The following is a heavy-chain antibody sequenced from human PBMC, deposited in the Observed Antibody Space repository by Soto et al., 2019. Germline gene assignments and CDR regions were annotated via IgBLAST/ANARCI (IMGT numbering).Heavy chain of an antibody. Sequence: GGSLRLSCVASTLTFSTYGMHWVRQAPGKGLEWVAVISYESISTVYRDSVRGRFTISRDNSKNTLYLQMNSLTTEDTAVYYCAREAGCSGATCNVYFDYWGQGTLVTVSS. CDR2: ISYESIST. CDR3: AREAGCSGATCNVYFDY. CDR1: TLTFSTYG. V-gene: IGHV3-30*03. D-gene: IGHD2-15*01. J-gene: IGHJ4*02.